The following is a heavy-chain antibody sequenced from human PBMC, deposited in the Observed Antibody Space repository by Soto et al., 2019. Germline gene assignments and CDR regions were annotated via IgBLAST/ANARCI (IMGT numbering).Heavy chain of an antibody. V-gene: IGHV1-3*01. CDR2: INPDNGNT. J-gene: IGHJ5*02. D-gene: IGHD2-15*01. Sequence: QVQLVQSGAEVKKPGASVKISCKASGYTFTRYTMNWVRQAPGQRLEWMGWINPDNGNTKSSQKFKDRVIITRDTSASTAYMDLSSLRADDTAVYYCARGIATGQLDPWGQGTLVTVSS. CDR3: ARGIATGQLDP. CDR1: GYTFTRYT.